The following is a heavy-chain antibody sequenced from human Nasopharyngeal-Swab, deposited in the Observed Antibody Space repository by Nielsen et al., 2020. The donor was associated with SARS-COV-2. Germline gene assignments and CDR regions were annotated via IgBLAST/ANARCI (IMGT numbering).Heavy chain of an antibody. Sequence: RQAPGKGLEWIRSIYYSGSTYYNPSLKSRVTISVDTSKNQFSLKLSSVTAADTAVYYCASSPFRITIFGVVIGNWFDPWGQGTLVTVSS. J-gene: IGHJ5*02. V-gene: IGHV4-39*01. CDR2: IYYSGST. CDR3: ASSPFRITIFGVVIGNWFDP. D-gene: IGHD3-3*01.